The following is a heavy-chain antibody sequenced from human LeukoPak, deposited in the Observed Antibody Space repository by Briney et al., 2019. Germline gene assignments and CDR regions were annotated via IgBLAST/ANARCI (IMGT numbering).Heavy chain of an antibody. J-gene: IGHJ6*03. CDR2: IYYSGST. Sequence: SGTLSLTCAVSGDSIDSSHWWSWIRQPPGKGLEWIGYIYYSGSTNYNPSLKSRVTISVDTSKNQFSLKLSSVTAADTAVYYCARGPGYGVTYYYYYMDVWGKGTTVTVSS. D-gene: IGHD4/OR15-4a*01. V-gene: IGHV4-4*02. CDR1: GDSIDSSHW. CDR3: ARGPGYGVTYYYYYMDV.